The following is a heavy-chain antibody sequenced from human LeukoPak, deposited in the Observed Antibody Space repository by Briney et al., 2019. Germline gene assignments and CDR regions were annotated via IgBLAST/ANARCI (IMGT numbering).Heavy chain of an antibody. Sequence: GGSLRLSCAASGFTVSSYGMHWVRQAPGKGREWVAVIWYDGSKKYYADSVKGRFTISRDNSKKTLYLKMNSLRAEDTAVYYCATSDPYEEEMATPTYYFDYWGQGTLVTVSS. V-gene: IGHV3-33*01. CDR1: GFTVSSYG. CDR2: IWYDGSKK. J-gene: IGHJ4*02. D-gene: IGHD5-24*01. CDR3: ATSDPYEEEMATPTYYFDY.